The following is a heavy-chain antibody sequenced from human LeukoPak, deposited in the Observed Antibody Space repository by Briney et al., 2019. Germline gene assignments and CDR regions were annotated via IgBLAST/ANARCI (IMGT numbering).Heavy chain of an antibody. CDR1: GFNFISYS. J-gene: IGHJ4*02. D-gene: IGHD3-10*01. CDR2: ISSDSVYI. V-gene: IGHV3-21*01. Sequence: GGSLRLSCAASGFNFISYSINWVRQAPGKGLEWVSSISSDSVYIYYADSVKGRFTISRDNAKSSLYLQMSSLRAEDTAVYYCARAMVRGVNDYWGQGTLVTVSS. CDR3: ARAMVRGVNDY.